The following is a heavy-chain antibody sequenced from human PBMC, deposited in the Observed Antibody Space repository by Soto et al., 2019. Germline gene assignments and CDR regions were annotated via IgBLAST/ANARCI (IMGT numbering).Heavy chain of an antibody. J-gene: IGHJ4*02. D-gene: IGHD6-25*01. V-gene: IGHV4-39*07. CDR3: ARAIGADFFDY. Sequence: SETLSLTCTVSGGPISSSSYYWGWIRQPPGKGLEWIGSIYYSGSTYYNPSLKSRVTISVDTSKNTVFLHLSTVRAEDTAIYYCARAIGADFFDYWGQGTPVTVSS. CDR2: IYYSGST. CDR1: GGPISSSSYY.